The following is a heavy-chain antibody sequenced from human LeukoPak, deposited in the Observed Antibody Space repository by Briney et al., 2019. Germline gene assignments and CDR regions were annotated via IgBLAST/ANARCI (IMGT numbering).Heavy chain of an antibody. CDR3: ARDTRGRYMDV. Sequence: GGSLRLSCAASGFTFSSYSMNWVRQAPGKGLEWVSYISSSSSTIYYADSVKGRFTISRDNAKNSLYLQMNSLRAEDTAVYYCARDTRGRYMDVWGKGTTVTVSS. V-gene: IGHV3-48*04. J-gene: IGHJ6*03. CDR2: ISSSSSTI. D-gene: IGHD3-10*01. CDR1: GFTFSSYS.